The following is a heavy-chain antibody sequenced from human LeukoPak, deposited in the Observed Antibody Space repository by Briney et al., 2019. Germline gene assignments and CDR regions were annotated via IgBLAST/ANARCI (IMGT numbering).Heavy chain of an antibody. CDR2: IYYSGST. V-gene: IGHV4-39*01. D-gene: IGHD3-10*01. J-gene: IGHJ4*02. Sequence: SETLSLTCTVSGSSISSGGYYWGWIRQPPGKGLEWIGSIYYSGSTYYNPSLKSRVTISVDTSKNQFSLKLSSMTAADTAVYYCARGRDGSSYYFDYWGQGSLVTVSS. CDR1: GSSISSGGYY. CDR3: ARGRDGSSYYFDY.